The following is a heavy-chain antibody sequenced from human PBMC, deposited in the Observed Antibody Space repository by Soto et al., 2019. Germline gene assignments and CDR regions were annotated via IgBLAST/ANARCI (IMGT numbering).Heavy chain of an antibody. Sequence: SETLSLTCTVSGGSISSGGYYWSWIRQHPGKGLEWIGYIYYSGSTYYNPSLKSRVTISVDTSKNQFSLKLSSVTAADTAVYYCARDVQVIAAAGWFDPWGQGTLVTVS. J-gene: IGHJ5*02. CDR1: GGSISSGGYY. CDR3: ARDVQVIAAAGWFDP. V-gene: IGHV4-31*03. D-gene: IGHD6-13*01. CDR2: IYYSGST.